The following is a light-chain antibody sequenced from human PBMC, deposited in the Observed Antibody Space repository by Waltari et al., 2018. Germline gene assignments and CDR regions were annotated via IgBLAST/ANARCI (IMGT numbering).Light chain of an antibody. CDR3: QQLNSYPYT. Sequence: IQLTQSPSSLSASVGDRVTITCRASQGISSYLAWYQQKPGKAPKLLIYAASTLQSGVPSRFSGSGSGTDFTFTIRSLQPEDFATYCCQQLNSYPYTFGQGTKLKIK. CDR1: QGISSY. J-gene: IGKJ2*01. V-gene: IGKV1-9*01. CDR2: AAS.